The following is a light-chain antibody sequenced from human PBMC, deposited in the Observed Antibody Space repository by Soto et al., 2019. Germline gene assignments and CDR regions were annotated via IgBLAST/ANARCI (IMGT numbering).Light chain of an antibody. CDR1: SSDVGSYNL. Sequence: QSALTQPASVSGSPGQSITISCTGTSSDVGSYNLVSWYQQHPGKAPKLMIYEGSKRPSGVSNRFSGSKSGNTASLTISGLQAEDEADYYCQSYDSSLSVVFGGGTKLTVL. CDR3: QSYDSSLSVV. J-gene: IGLJ2*01. V-gene: IGLV2-14*02. CDR2: EGS.